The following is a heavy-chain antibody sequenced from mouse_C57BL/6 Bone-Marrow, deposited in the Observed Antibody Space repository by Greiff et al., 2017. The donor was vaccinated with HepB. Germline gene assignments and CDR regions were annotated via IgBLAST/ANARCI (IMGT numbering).Heavy chain of an antibody. D-gene: IGHD1-1*01. V-gene: IGHV1-76*01. CDR3: ARRYYPYFDY. J-gene: IGHJ2*01. CDR1: GYTFTDYY. CDR2: IYPGSGNT. Sequence: QVQLQQSGAELVRPGASVKLSCKASGYTFTDYYINWVKQRPGQGLEWIARIYPGSGNTYYNEKFKGKATLTAEKSSSTAYMQLSSLTSEDSAVYFCARRYYPYFDYWGQGTTLTVSS.